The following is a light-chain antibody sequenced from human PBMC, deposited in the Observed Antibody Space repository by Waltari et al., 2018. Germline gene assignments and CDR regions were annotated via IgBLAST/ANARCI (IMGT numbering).Light chain of an antibody. J-gene: IGKJ4*01. CDR2: SAS. CDR1: QSVSSN. V-gene: IGKV3-15*01. CDR3: QQNNDWLSLT. Sequence: EIVMTQSPATLSVSPGERATLSCRASQSVSSNLAWYQQKLGQAPRLLIYSASTRATGVPARFSGSGSGTDFTLTISSLQSEDFAVYYCQQNNDWLSLTFGGGTKVEI.